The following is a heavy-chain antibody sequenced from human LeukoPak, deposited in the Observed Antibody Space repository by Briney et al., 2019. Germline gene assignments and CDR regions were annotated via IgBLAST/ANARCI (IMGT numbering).Heavy chain of an antibody. D-gene: IGHD3-9*01. CDR2: IKPNSGET. J-gene: IGHJ4*02. CDR3: ARVLFNSGYDY. CDR1: GSTFTGAY. Sequence: GASVKVSCKTSGSTFTGAYMHWVRQAPGQGLEWMGWIKPNSGETKFAQRFQGRVTLIRDTAISTVYMDLGGLRSDDTAVYYCARVLFNSGYDYWGQGSLVTVSS. V-gene: IGHV1-2*02.